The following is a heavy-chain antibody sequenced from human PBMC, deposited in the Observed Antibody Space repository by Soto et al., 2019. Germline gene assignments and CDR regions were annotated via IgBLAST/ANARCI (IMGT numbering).Heavy chain of an antibody. CDR3: ARHRGPTGPNY. Sequence: SETLCLPCTVSGDSISSSSYHWGWNRQPPGKGLEWIGSVYYSGSTYYNPSLKSRVTISVDASKNQFSLNLSSVTAADTAVYYCARHRGPTGPNYWGQGTLVTRSS. D-gene: IGHD3-10*01. CDR2: VYYSGST. V-gene: IGHV4-39*01. CDR1: GDSISSSSYH. J-gene: IGHJ4*02.